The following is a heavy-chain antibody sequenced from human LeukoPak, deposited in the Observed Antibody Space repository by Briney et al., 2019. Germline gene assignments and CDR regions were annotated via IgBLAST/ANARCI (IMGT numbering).Heavy chain of an antibody. CDR3: ARVPITLAGTKDAKYFQH. V-gene: IGHV3-7*01. D-gene: IGHD6-19*01. Sequence: PGGSLRLSCAASGFTFSHYWMSWVRQAPGKGLEWVANINTDGSEKYYADSVKGRFTISRDNAKNTLYLQMNSLRAEDTAVYYCARVPITLAGTKDAKYFQHWGQGTLVTVSS. CDR2: INTDGSEK. J-gene: IGHJ1*01. CDR1: GFTFSHYW.